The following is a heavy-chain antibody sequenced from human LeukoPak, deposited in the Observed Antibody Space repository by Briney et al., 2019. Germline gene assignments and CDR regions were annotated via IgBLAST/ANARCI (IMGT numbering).Heavy chain of an antibody. CDR3: ATDRDSSRQKRFDY. V-gene: IGHV3-23*01. CDR2: ISGSGGST. J-gene: IGHJ4*02. CDR1: GFTFSSYA. Sequence: GGSLRLSCAASGFTFSSYAMSWVRQAPGKGLEWVSAISGSGGSTYYADSVKGRFTISRDNSKNTLYLQMNSLGAKDTAVYYCATDRDSSRQKRFDYWGQGTLVTVSS. D-gene: IGHD6-13*01.